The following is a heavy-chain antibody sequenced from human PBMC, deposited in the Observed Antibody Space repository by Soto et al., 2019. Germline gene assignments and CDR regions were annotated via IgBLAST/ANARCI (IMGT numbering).Heavy chain of an antibody. CDR1: GFTFSSYG. CDR2: TTSSSSYI. D-gene: IGHD6-25*01. Sequence: EVELVESGGGLVKPGGSLRLSCAASGFTFSSYGMNWVRQAPGKGLEWVSSTTSSSSYIYYADSVKGRFTISRDNANYSQCLQMNSERAKDTAVYYGARRHYGMDVWGPRTTVTVSS. CDR3: ARRHYGMDV. V-gene: IGHV3-21*01. J-gene: IGHJ6*02.